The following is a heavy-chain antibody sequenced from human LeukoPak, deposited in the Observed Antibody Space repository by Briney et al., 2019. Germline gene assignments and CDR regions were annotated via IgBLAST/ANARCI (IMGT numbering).Heavy chain of an antibody. Sequence: GGSLRLSCEASGFTFSAYAMTWVRQAPGKGLEWVSSIGSDNKPHYSESVKGRFAISRDNSKNTLYLQMNSLRAEDTAVYYCARGRAVSGTYFDYWGQGTLVSVSS. J-gene: IGHJ4*02. V-gene: IGHV3-23*05. CDR1: GFTFSAYA. D-gene: IGHD6-19*01. CDR2: IGSDNKP. CDR3: ARGRAVSGTYFDY.